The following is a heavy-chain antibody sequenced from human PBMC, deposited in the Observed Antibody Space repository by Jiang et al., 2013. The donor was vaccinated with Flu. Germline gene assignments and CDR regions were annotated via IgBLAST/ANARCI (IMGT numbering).Heavy chain of an antibody. V-gene: IGHV3-53*01. CDR3: AGGYSSGWRYLNY. Sequence: VQLLESGGGLIQPGGSLRLSCAASAFTVSSNYMSWVRQAPGKGLEWVSIIYSGGITYYADSVKGRFTISRDNSKNMPYLQMNSLRAEDTAVYYCAGGYSSGWRYLNYWGQGTLATVSS. CDR1: AFTVSSNY. J-gene: IGHJ4*02. CDR2: IYSGGIT. D-gene: IGHD6-19*01.